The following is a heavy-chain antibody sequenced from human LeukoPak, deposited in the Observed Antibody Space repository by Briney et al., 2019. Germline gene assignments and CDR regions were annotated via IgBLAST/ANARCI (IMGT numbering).Heavy chain of an antibody. J-gene: IGHJ6*03. V-gene: IGHV3-74*01. CDR1: GFTFSSYW. D-gene: IGHD3-10*01. Sequence: QTGGSLRLSCGASGFTFSSYWMHWVRQAPGKGLVWVSRINNDGSSTSYADSVQGRFTISRDNAKNTLYLQMNSLRAEDTALYYCARVARGDYYYYYMDAWGKGTTVTVSS. CDR2: INNDGSST. CDR3: ARVARGDYYYYYMDA.